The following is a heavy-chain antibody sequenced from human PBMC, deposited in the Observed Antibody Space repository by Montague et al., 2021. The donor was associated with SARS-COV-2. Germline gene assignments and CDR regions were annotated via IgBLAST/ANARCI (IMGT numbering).Heavy chain of an antibody. D-gene: IGHD4-17*01. Sequence: SETLSLTYTVSGGSLNNYYWNWIRQPPGKRLEWIGYIYYIGGTNYNPSLESRVTISVDTSKNQFSLKLNSVTAADTAVYFCAREVEVGDYFKGFEIWGRGTMVTVSS. CDR2: IYYIGGT. J-gene: IGHJ3*02. CDR3: AREVEVGDYFKGFEI. V-gene: IGHV4-4*08. CDR1: GGSLNNYY.